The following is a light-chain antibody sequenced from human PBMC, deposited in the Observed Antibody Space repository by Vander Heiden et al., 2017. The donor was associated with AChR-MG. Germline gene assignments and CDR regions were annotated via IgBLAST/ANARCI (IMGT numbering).Light chain of an antibody. J-gene: IGKJ3*01. CDR3: MQALQTPRFT. CDR1: QSLLHSNGYNY. CDR2: LGS. Sequence: DIVMTQSPLSLPVPPGEPAPISCRSSQSLLHSNGYNYLDWYLQKPGQSPQLLIYLGSNRASGVPDRFSGSGSGTDFTLKISRVEAEDVGVYYCMQALQTPRFTFGPGTKVDIK. V-gene: IGKV2-28*01.